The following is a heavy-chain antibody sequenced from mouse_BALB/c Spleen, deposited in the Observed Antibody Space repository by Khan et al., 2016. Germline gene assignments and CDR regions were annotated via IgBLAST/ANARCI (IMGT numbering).Heavy chain of an antibody. CDR2: ISDGGSYT. D-gene: IGHD2-14*01. CDR1: GFTFSDYY. Sequence: EVELVESGGGLVKPGGSLKLSCAASGFTFSDYYMYWVRQTPEKRLEWVATISDGGSYTYYPDSVQGRFTISRDNAKNNLYLQMSSLESEDTAMYYCARDDRWFAFWGQGTLVTVSA. J-gene: IGHJ3*01. CDR3: ARDDRWFAF. V-gene: IGHV5-4*02.